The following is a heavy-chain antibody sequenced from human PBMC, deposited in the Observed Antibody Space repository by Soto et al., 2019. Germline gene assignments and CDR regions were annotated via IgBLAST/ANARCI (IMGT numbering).Heavy chain of an antibody. V-gene: IGHV1-69*13. CDR2: IIPIFGTA. CDR1: GGTFSSYA. D-gene: IGHD3-10*01. CDR3: VSGKWRDAFDI. Sequence: ASVKVSCKASGGTFSSYAISWVRQAPGQGLEWMGGIIPIFGTANYAQKFQGRVTITADESTSTAYMELSSLRSEDTVEYYCVSGKWRDAFDICHQGTRVIVSS. J-gene: IGHJ3*02.